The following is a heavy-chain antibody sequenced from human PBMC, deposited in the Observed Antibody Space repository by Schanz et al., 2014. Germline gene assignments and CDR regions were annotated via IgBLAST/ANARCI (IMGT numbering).Heavy chain of an antibody. CDR1: GYSFTTYD. CDR3: ARGLWDERWLDMNEAFDI. CDR2: IIPILGIT. Sequence: QVQLVQSGAEVKKPGASVRVSCKASGYSFTTYDVNWVRQAPGQGLEWMGRIIPILGITNVAQTVQDRVTITADKTTSTAYMKRSRLRSEDMAVYYCARGLWDERWLDMNEAFDIWGQGTIVTVSS. V-gene: IGHV1-69*09. D-gene: IGHD6-19*01. J-gene: IGHJ3*02.